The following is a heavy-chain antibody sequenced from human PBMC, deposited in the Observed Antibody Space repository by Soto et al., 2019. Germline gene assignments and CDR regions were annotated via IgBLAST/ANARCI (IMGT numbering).Heavy chain of an antibody. CDR3: ARDKGSVLHNWFDP. V-gene: IGHV1-2*02. J-gene: IGHJ5*02. CDR2: INPDSGGT. Sequence: ASVKVSCKASGYTFTDYYMHWVRRASGQGPEWMGWINPDSGGTYYAQKFQGRVTMTRGTSINTAYIELRGLRSEETAVYYCARDKGSVLHNWFDPWGQETLVTVSS. CDR1: GYTFTDYY.